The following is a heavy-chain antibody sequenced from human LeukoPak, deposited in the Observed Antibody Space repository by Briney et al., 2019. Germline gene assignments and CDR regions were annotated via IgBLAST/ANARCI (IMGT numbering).Heavy chain of an antibody. CDR1: GFTFSNYW. V-gene: IGHV4-34*01. CDR3: ARRSDYYGSGSENDY. J-gene: IGHJ4*02. D-gene: IGHD3-10*01. CDR2: INHSGST. Sequence: GSLRLSCAASGFTFSNYWMHWVRQAPGKGLEWIGEINHSGSTNYNPSLKSRVTISVDTSKNQFSLKLSSVTAADTAVYYCARRSDYYGSGSENDYWGQGTLVTVSS.